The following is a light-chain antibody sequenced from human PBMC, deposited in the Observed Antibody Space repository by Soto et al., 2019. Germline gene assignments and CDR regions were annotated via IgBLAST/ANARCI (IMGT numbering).Light chain of an antibody. J-gene: IGLJ1*01. V-gene: IGLV2-23*02. CDR2: EVS. CDR3: CSYAGSSTFADV. Sequence: QSVLTQPASVSGSPGQSITISCTGTSSDVGSYNLVSWYRQHPGKAPKLMIYEVSKRPSGVSNRFSGSKSGNTASLTISGLQAEDEADYYCCSYAGSSTFADVFGTGTKVTVL. CDR1: SSDVGSYNL.